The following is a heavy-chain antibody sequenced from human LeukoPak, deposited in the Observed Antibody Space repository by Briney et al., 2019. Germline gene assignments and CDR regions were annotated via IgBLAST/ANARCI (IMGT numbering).Heavy chain of an antibody. CDR3: ARVLTGGSRFSDY. J-gene: IGHJ4*02. Sequence: GESLKISCKGSGYTFTSYWIAWVRQLPGRGLEWMGIIYPGDSDTRYSPSFQGQVTISADKSISTAYLQWSSLKTSDTAMYYCARVLTGGSRFSDYWGQGTPVTVSS. CDR2: IYPGDSDT. V-gene: IGHV5-51*01. D-gene: IGHD3-16*01. CDR1: GYTFTSYW.